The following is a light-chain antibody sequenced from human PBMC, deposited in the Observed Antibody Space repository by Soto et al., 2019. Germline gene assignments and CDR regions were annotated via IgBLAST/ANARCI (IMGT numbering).Light chain of an antibody. Sequence: QSVLTQPASVSGSPGQSIAISCIGSSNDVGGYSHVSWHQQHPGKAPKLMIFDVSSRPSGVSDRFSGSKSGNTASLTISGLQAEDEGDYYCSSYASGDTLVFGGGTKVTVL. CDR1: SNDVGGYSH. J-gene: IGLJ2*01. CDR3: SSYASGDTLV. CDR2: DVS. V-gene: IGLV2-14*01.